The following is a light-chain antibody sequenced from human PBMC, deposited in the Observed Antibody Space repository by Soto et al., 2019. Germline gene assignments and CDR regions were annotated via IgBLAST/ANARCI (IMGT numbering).Light chain of an antibody. V-gene: IGKV1-39*01. CDR1: QTISTY. J-gene: IGKJ2*01. CDR2: AAS. Sequence: DIQMTQSPSALSASVGDRVSITCRASQTISTYLNWYQQKPGKAPKLLIYAASTLQSGVPSRFSGSGSGTDFTLAIRSLQPEDFATYYCQQSIGIPYTFGQGTRLEIK. CDR3: QQSIGIPYT.